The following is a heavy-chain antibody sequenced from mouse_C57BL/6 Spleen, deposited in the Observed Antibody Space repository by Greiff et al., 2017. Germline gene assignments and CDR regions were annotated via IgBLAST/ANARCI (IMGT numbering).Heavy chain of an antibody. CDR1: GYSFTDYN. CDR2: LNPNYGTT. CDR3: ARWGHDYAYDYAMDY. D-gene: IGHD2-4*01. J-gene: IGHJ4*01. Sequence: VQLKESGPELVKPGASVKISCKASGYSFTDYNLNWVKQSNGKSLAWIGVLNPNYGTTSYNQKFKGKDTLTVDQSASTAYMQLNSLTSEDSAFYVCARWGHDYAYDYAMDYWGQGTSVTVSS. V-gene: IGHV1-39*01.